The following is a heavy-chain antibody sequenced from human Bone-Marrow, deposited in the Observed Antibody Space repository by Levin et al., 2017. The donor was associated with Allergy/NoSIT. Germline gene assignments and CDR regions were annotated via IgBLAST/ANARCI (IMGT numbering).Heavy chain of an antibody. Sequence: SQTLSLTCTVSGGSISSYYWSWIRQPPGKGLEWIGYIYYSGSTNYNPSLKSRVTISVDTSKNQFSLKLSSVTAADTAVYYCARVRGCSSTSCYLGWFDPWGQGTLVTVSS. CDR2: IYYSGST. CDR1: GGSISSYY. J-gene: IGHJ5*02. D-gene: IGHD2-2*01. V-gene: IGHV4-59*01. CDR3: ARVRGCSSTSCYLGWFDP.